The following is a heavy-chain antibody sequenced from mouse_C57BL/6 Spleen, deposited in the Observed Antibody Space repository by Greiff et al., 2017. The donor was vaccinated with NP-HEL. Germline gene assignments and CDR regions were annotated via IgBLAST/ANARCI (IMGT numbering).Heavy chain of an antibody. J-gene: IGHJ2*01. CDR2: INPGSGGT. Sequence: QVQLQQSGAELVRPGTSVKVSCKASGYAFTNYLIEWVKQRPGQGLEWIGVINPGSGGTNYNEKFKGKATLTADKSSSTAYMQLSSLTSEDSAVYYCARKAVFDYWGQGTTLTVSS. CDR3: ARKAVFDY. CDR1: GYAFTNYL. V-gene: IGHV1-54*01.